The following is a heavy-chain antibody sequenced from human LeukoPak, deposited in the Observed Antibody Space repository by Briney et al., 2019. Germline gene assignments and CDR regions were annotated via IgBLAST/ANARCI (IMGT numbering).Heavy chain of an antibody. CDR1: GYTFTSYY. CDR2: INPSGDNT. CDR3: ARGPHRRTYDRDNWFDP. V-gene: IGHV1-46*01. Sequence: GASVKVSCKASGYTFTSYYMYWVRQALGQGLEWMGIINPSGDNTNYAQKFQGRVTMTRDMSTTTVYMELSSLRSEDTAVYYCARGPHRRTYDRDNWFDPWGQGTLVTVSS. J-gene: IGHJ5*02. D-gene: IGHD3-3*01.